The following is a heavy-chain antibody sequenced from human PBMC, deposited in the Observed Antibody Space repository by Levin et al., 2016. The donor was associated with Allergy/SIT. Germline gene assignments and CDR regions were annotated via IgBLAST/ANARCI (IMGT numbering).Heavy chain of an antibody. J-gene: IGHJ4*02. CDR2: IYYSGST. CDR3: ARGAAAADTSCFDY. V-gene: IGHV4-31*03. D-gene: IGHD6-13*01. CDR1: GGSISSGGYY. Sequence: TLSLTCTVSGGSISSGGYYWSWIRQHPGKGLEWIGYIYYSGSTYYNPSLKSRVTISVDTSKNQFSLKLSSVTAADTAVYYCARGAAAADTSCFDYWGQGTLVTVSS.